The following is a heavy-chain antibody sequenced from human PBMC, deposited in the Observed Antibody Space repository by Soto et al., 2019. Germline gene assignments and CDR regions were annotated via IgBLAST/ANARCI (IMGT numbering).Heavy chain of an antibody. J-gene: IGHJ6*02. CDR1: GYNFTCYY. CDR2: INPNSGGT. CDR3: ARSDLPTNGDYYYYYGMDV. Sequence: GSVKVACKASGYNFTCYYMHWVRQAPGQGLEWMGWINPNSGGTNYAQKFQGWVTMTRDTSISTAYMELSRLRSDDTAVYYCARSDLPTNGDYYYYYGMDVWGQGITVTVSS. V-gene: IGHV1-2*04. D-gene: IGHD2-8*01.